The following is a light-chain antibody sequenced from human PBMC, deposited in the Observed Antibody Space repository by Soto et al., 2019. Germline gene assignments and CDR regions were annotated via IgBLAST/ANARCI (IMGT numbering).Light chain of an antibody. CDR3: RTWGTGIQV. CDR2: LNSDGSH. CDR1: SGHSSYA. V-gene: IGLV4-69*01. J-gene: IGLJ2*01. Sequence: QLVLTQSPSASASLGASVKLTCTLSSGHSSYAIAWHQQQPEKAPRYLMKLNSDGSHTKGDGIPDRFSGSSSGAERYLTISSLQSEDEADYYCRTWGTGIQVFGGGTQLTVL.